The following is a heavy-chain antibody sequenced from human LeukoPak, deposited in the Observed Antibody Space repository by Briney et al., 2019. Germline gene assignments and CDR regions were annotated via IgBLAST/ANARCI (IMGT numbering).Heavy chain of an antibody. J-gene: IGHJ4*02. CDR1: GFTFSSYA. CDR3: AKVNSMIVVVTCDY. Sequence: GGSLRLSCAASGFTFSSYAMSWVRQAPGKGLEWVSAISGSGGSTYYADSVKGRFTISRDNSKNTLYLQMNSLRAEDTAAYYCAKVNSMIVVVTCDYWGQGTLVTVSS. V-gene: IGHV3-23*01. CDR2: ISGSGGST. D-gene: IGHD3-22*01.